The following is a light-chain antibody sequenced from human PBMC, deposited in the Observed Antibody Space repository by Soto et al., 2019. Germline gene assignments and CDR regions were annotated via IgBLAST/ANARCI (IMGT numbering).Light chain of an antibody. CDR2: GAS. CDR1: QSVSSGY. V-gene: IGKV3-20*01. CDR3: QQYGSSLWT. J-gene: IGKJ1*01. Sequence: IVFTNRSGSLSYPPKKRATLSCMSSQSVSSGYLAWYQQKPGQAPRLLIYGASSRDTGIPDRFSGSGSGTDFTLTISSLEPEDFAVYYCQQYGSSLWTVGHGTEVDI.